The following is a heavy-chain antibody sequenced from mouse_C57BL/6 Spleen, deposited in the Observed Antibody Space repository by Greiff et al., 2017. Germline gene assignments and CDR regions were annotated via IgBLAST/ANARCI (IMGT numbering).Heavy chain of an antibody. J-gene: IGHJ2*01. Sequence: DVKLVESGPGMVKPSQSLSLTCTVTGYSITSGYDWHWIRHFPGNKLEWMGYISYSGSTNYNPSLKSRISITHDTSKNHFFLKLNSVTTEGTATYYCARGVYYFDYWGQGTTLTVSS. CDR2: ISYSGST. CDR1: GYSITSGYD. CDR3: ARGVYYFDY. V-gene: IGHV3-1*01.